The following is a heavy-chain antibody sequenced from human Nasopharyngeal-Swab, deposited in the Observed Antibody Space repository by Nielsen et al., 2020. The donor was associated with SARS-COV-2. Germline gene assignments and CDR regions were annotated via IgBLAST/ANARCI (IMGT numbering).Heavy chain of an antibody. CDR2: ISSSGATI. D-gene: IGHD3-3*01. Sequence: WIRQAPGKGLEWVSYISSSGATIYYADSVKGRFTMSRDNANNSLYLQMNSLRSEDTAVYYCARSPGENYDFWSSYYRRWFDPWGQGTLVTVSS. CDR3: ARSPGENYDFWSSYYRRWFDP. V-gene: IGHV3-11*01. J-gene: IGHJ5*02.